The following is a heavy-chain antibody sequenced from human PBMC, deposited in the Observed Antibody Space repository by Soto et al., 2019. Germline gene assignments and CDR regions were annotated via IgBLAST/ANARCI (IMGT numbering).Heavy chain of an antibody. CDR2: INHSGST. D-gene: IGHD2-15*01. V-gene: IGHV4-34*01. CDR1: GGSFSGYY. J-gene: IGHJ6*03. Sequence: SETLSLTCAVYGGSFSGYYWSWIRQPPGKGLEWIGEINHSGSTNYNPSLKSRVTISVDTSKNQSSLKLSSVTAADTAVYYCARGIISVENYYYYYMDVWGKGTTVTVSS. CDR3: ARGIISVENYYYYYMDV.